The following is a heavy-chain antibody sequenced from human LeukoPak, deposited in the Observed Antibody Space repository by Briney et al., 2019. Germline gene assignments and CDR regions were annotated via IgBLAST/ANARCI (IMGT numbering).Heavy chain of an antibody. CDR2: IYHSGST. V-gene: IGHV4-4*02. D-gene: IGHD1-7*01. CDR3: ARSRWNYAPDFDY. J-gene: IGHJ4*02. CDR1: GGSISSSNW. Sequence: PSETLSLTCAVSGGSISSSNWWSRVRQPPGKGLEWIGEIYHSGSTNYNPSLKSRVTISVDKSKNQFSLKLSSVTAADTAVYYCARSRWNYAPDFDYWGQGTLVTVSS.